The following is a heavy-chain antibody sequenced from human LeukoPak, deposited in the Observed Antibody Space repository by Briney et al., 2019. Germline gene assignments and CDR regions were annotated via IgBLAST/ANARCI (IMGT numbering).Heavy chain of an antibody. CDR3: AREWPYYYYYMDV. V-gene: IGHV1-8*01. CDR1: GYTFTSYD. D-gene: IGHD3-3*01. J-gene: IGHJ6*03. CDR2: MNPNSGDT. Sequence: ASVKVSCKTPGYTFTSYDINWVRQAPGQGLEWMGRMNPNSGDTAHAQKFQGRLTLTRNASITTAYMELSSLRSEDTAVYYCAREWPYYYYYMDVWGKGTTVTVSS.